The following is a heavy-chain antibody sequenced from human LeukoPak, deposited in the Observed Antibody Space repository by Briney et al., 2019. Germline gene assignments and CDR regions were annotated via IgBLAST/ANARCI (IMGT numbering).Heavy chain of an antibody. CDR2: ISGSGGST. V-gene: IGHV3-23*01. CDR3: AKGRSYYDSSSYPRVY. Sequence: GGSLRLSCAASGFTFSSYAMSWVHQAPGKGLEWVSAISGSGGSTYYADSVKGRFTISRGNSKNTLYLQMNSLRAEDTAVYYGAKGRSYYDSSSYPRVYWGQGTLVTVSS. CDR1: GFTFSSYA. J-gene: IGHJ4*02. D-gene: IGHD3-22*01.